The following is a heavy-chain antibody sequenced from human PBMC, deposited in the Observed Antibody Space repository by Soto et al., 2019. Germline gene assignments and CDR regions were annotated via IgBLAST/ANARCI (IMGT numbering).Heavy chain of an antibody. Sequence: GESLKISCKGSGYSFTSYWIGWVRQMPGKGLEWMGIIYPGDSDTRYSPSFQGQVTISADKSISTAYLQWSSLKASDTAMYYCAARVEVSGYYYYGMDVWGQGTTVTVS. CDR1: GYSFTSYW. J-gene: IGHJ6*02. CDR3: AARVEVSGYYYYGMDV. CDR2: IYPGDSDT. D-gene: IGHD2-8*02. V-gene: IGHV5-51*01.